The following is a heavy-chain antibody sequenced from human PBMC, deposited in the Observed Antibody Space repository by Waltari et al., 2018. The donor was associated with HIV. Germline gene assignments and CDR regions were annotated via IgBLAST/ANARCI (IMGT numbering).Heavy chain of an antibody. CDR2: INPNSGGT. CDR1: GYTFTGYY. D-gene: IGHD6-13*01. V-gene: IGHV1-2*02. Sequence: QVQLVQSGAEVKKPGASVKVSCKASGYTFTGYYMHWVRQAPGQGLEWRGWINPNSGGTNYAQKFQGRVTMTRDTSISTAYMELSRLRSDDTAVYYCARESSSWYSYAFYFDYWGQGTLVTVSS. CDR3: ARESSSWYSYAFYFDY. J-gene: IGHJ4*02.